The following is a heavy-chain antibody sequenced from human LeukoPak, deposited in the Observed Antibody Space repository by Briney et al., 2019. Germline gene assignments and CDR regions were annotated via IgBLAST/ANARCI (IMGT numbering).Heavy chain of an antibody. CDR2: ISGSGGST. D-gene: IGHD4-17*01. J-gene: IGHJ4*02. CDR3: AKRDKSYGDYGAY. V-gene: IGHV3-23*01. Sequence: GGTLRLSCAASGFTFSSYGMSWVRQAPGKGLEWVSAISGSGGSTYYADSVKGRFTISRDNSKNTLYLQMNSLRAEDTAVYYCAKRDKSYGDYGAYWGQGTLVTVSS. CDR1: GFTFSSYG.